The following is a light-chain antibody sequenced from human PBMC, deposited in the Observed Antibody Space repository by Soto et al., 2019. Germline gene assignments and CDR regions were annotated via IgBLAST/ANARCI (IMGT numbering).Light chain of an antibody. Sequence: QSALTQPASVSGSPGQSITISCTGTSSDVGSYNFVSWYQQHPGRGPKLMISDVSNRPSGISNRFSGSKSGNTASLTISGLQAEDEADYYCSSYTSSNTLVFGGGTKVTVL. CDR2: DVS. V-gene: IGLV2-14*03. CDR3: SSYTSSNTLV. CDR1: SSDVGSYNF. J-gene: IGLJ2*01.